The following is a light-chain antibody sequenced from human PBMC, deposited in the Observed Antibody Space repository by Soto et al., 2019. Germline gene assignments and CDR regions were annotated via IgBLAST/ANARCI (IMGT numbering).Light chain of an antibody. V-gene: IGLV2-23*02. CDR2: EVS. CDR1: SSDVGSYDF. Sequence: QSVLTQPASVSGSPGQSITISCTGTSSDVGSYDFVSWYQQHPGKAPKFMIYEVSKRPSGVSNRFSGSKSGNTASLTISGLQAEDEADYYCCSYAGTITWVFGGGTKVTVL. J-gene: IGLJ3*02. CDR3: CSYAGTITWV.